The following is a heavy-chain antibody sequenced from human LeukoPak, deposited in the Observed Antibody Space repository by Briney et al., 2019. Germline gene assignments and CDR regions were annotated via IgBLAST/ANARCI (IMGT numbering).Heavy chain of an antibody. Sequence: ASVKVSCKASVYTFTSNCMHWVRQAPGQGLEWMGIINPSGGSTSYAQKFQGRVSRTRDTSTSTVYMELSSLRSEDTAVYYCASTSGSYSRAVPDIWGQGTMVTVSS. J-gene: IGHJ3*02. CDR3: ASTSGSYSRAVPDI. CDR2: INPSGGST. V-gene: IGHV1-46*03. D-gene: IGHD1-26*01. CDR1: VYTFTSNC.